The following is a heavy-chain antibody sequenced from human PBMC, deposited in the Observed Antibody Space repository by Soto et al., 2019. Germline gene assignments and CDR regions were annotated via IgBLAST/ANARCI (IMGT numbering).Heavy chain of an antibody. D-gene: IGHD6-6*01. V-gene: IGHV3-23*01. Sequence: EVQLLESGGGLVQPGGSLRLSCAASGFTFTNYDMSWVRQAPGKGLEWVSTISPSGGNTYYADSVKGRFTISRDNSENALYMQMNSLRAADTAISYCAKERAARGIDYWGQGTLVTVSS. CDR3: AKERAARGIDY. CDR1: GFTFTNYD. CDR2: ISPSGGNT. J-gene: IGHJ4*02.